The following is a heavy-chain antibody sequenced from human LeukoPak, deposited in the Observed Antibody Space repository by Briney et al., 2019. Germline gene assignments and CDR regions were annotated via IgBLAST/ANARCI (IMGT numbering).Heavy chain of an antibody. D-gene: IGHD6-13*01. CDR2: INTNTGNP. CDR3: ARRGSSRGADY. J-gene: IGHJ4*02. V-gene: IGHV7-4-1*02. CDR1: GGTFSSYA. Sequence: GASVKVSRKASGGTFSSYAISWVRQAPGQGLEWMGWINTNTGNPTYAQGFTGRFVFSLDTSVRTAYLQISSLKAEDTAIFYCARRGSSRGADYWGQGTLVTVSS.